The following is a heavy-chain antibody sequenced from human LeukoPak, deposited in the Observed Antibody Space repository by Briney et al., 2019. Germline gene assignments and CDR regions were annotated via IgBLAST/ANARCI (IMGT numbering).Heavy chain of an antibody. Sequence: SGTLSLTCAVSVGSISISNWLSWVRQPPGKGLAWMGEIYHSGSTNYNLSLQRLVTISVDKSKNQFSLKLSSVSAADTAVYYCARALYYYGSGSYSPDAFDIWGQGTMVTVSS. CDR3: ARALYYYGSGSYSPDAFDI. CDR2: IYHSGST. CDR1: VGSISISNW. D-gene: IGHD3-10*01. V-gene: IGHV4-4*02. J-gene: IGHJ3*02.